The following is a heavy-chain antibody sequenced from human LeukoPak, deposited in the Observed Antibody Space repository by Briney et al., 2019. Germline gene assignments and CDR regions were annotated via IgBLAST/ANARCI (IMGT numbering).Heavy chain of an antibody. CDR2: IYYSGSP. D-gene: IGHD1-1*01. J-gene: IGHJ3*02. CDR1: GGSISSYY. Sequence: SETLSLTCSVSGGSISSYYWSWIRQSPGKGLEWMGYIYYSGSPSYNPSLKSRVTISLDTSKNQFSLKLRSVTAADTAVYFCARDKGTTSAFDIWGQGTMVTVSS. CDR3: ARDKGTTSAFDI. V-gene: IGHV4-59*01.